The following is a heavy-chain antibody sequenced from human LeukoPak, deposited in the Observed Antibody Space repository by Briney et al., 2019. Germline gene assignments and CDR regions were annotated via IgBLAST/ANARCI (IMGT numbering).Heavy chain of an antibody. Sequence: GGSLRLSCAASGFTFSSYAMHWVRQAPGKGLEWVAVISYDGSNKYYADSVKGRFTISRDNSKNTLYLQMNSLRAEDTAVYYCARELYYYGSGPFDPWGQGTLVTVSS. J-gene: IGHJ5*02. D-gene: IGHD3-10*01. V-gene: IGHV3-30*04. CDR2: ISYDGSNK. CDR3: ARELYYYGSGPFDP. CDR1: GFTFSSYA.